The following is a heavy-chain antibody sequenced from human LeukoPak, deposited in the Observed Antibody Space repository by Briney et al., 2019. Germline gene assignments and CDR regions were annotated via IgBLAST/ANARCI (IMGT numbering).Heavy chain of an antibody. V-gene: IGHV3-23*01. CDR2: ISGSGDNT. Sequence: PGGSLRLSCVVSGFTFSSYAMSWVRQAPGKGLEWVSGISGSGDNTYYADSVKGRFTISRDNSKNTLYLQMNSLRAEDTAVYYCAKAYYDNDAFDIWGQGTMVTVSS. CDR3: AKAYYDNDAFDI. D-gene: IGHD3-22*01. J-gene: IGHJ3*02. CDR1: GFTFSSYA.